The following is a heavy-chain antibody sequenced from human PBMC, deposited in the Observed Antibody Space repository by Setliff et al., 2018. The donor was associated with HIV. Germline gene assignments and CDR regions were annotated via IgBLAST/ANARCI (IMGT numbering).Heavy chain of an antibody. D-gene: IGHD6-19*01. CDR2: ISGSGGST. Sequence: GGSLRLSCAASGFTFSSYAMSWVRQAPGKGLEWDSAISGSGGSTYYADSVKGRFTISRDNSKNTLYLQMNSLRAEDTAVYYCAGESSIAVAEYFQHWGQGTLVTVSS. CDR1: GFTFSSYA. V-gene: IGHV3-23*01. J-gene: IGHJ1*01. CDR3: AGESSIAVAEYFQH.